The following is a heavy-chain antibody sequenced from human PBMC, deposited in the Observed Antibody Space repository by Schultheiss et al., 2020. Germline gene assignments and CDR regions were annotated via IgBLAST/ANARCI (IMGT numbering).Heavy chain of an antibody. V-gene: IGHV4-61*01. Sequence: SQTLSLTCTVSGGSVSSGSYYWGWIRQPPGKRLEWIGYISFSGSTNYNPSLKSRVSISLDTSKSQFSLKLTSVAAADTALYYCARSMTTEWGMDVWGQGTTVTLSS. CDR2: ISFSGST. D-gene: IGHD1-14*01. CDR1: GGSVSSGSYY. J-gene: IGHJ6*02. CDR3: ARSMTTEWGMDV.